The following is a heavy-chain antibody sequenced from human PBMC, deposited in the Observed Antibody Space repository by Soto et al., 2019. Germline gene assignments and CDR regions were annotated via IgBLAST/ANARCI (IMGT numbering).Heavy chain of an antibody. CDR1: GFTFSSYT. D-gene: IGHD4-17*01. Sequence: GGSLRLSCAASGFTFSSYTMSWVRQAPGKGLEWVSGISGNGGHTYYADSVQGRITISRDNSKNTLYLQMNCLRAEDSAIYYCAKDPNGDYVGAFDIWGQGTVVTVSS. CDR2: ISGNGGHT. V-gene: IGHV3-23*01. CDR3: AKDPNGDYVGAFDI. J-gene: IGHJ3*02.